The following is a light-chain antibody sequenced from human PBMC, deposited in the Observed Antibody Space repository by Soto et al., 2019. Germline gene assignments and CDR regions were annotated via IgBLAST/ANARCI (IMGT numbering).Light chain of an antibody. CDR3: LQHSTYPVT. CDR2: AAS. Sequence: DIQMSQSPSSLSASVGARFTITCQASQGIRNDLSWYQQKSGKAPKRLIYAASSLQGGVPSRFSGSGSETEFTLTISSLQPEDFATYYCLQHSTYPVTFGQGTKVDIK. J-gene: IGKJ1*01. V-gene: IGKV1-17*01. CDR1: QGIRND.